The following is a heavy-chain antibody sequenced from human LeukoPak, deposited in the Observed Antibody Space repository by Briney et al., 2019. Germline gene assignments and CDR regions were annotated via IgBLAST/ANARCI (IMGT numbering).Heavy chain of an antibody. J-gene: IGHJ4*02. CDR2: IIPIFGTA. D-gene: IGHD5-24*01. Sequence: GASVKVSCKASGGTFSSYAISWVRQAPGQGLEWMGGIIPIFGTANYAQKFQGRVTITADESTSTAYMELSSLRSEDTAVYYCARRSTRRDGYNLEDDYWGQGTLVTVSS. V-gene: IGHV1-69*13. CDR1: GGTFSSYA. CDR3: ARRSTRRDGYNLEDDY.